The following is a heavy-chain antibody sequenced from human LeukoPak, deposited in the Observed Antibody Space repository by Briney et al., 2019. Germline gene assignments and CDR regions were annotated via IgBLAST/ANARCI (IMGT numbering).Heavy chain of an antibody. CDR3: AREQLGVSRAYFDY. CDR2: IYHSGST. Sequence: SETLSLTCAVSGGSISSGGYSWSWIRQPPGKGLEWIGYIYHSGSTYYNPSLKSRVTISVDRSKNQFSLKLSSVTAADTAVYYRAREQLGVSRAYFDYWGQGTLVTVSS. V-gene: IGHV4-30-2*01. J-gene: IGHJ4*02. CDR1: GGSISSGGYS. D-gene: IGHD5-18*01.